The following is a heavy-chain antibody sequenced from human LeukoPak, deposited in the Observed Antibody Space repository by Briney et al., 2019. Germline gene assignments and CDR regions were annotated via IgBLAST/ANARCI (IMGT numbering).Heavy chain of an antibody. J-gene: IGHJ6*02. CDR2: IYYSGST. D-gene: IGHD3-10*01. V-gene: IGHV4-30-4*01. CDR1: GGSISSGDYY. Sequence: SETLSLTCTVSGGSISSGDYYWSWIRQPPGKGLERIGYIYYSGSTYYNPSLKSRVTISVDTSKNQFSLKLSSVTAADTAVYYCAGLSLRFGELSPGMDVWGQGTTVTVSS. CDR3: AGLSLRFGELSPGMDV.